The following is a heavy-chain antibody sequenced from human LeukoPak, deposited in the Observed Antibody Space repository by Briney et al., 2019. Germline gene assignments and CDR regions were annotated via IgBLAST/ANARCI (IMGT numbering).Heavy chain of an antibody. CDR1: GFTLTDYY. CDR3: ARHVNDGPCMDV. D-gene: IGHD2-8*01. V-gene: IGHV3-11*01. CDR2: ISRSGGTT. J-gene: IGHJ6*02. Sequence: GGSLRLSCAASGFTLTDYYMSWIRQAPGKGLEWVSYISRSGGTTYYADSVKGRLTISRDDAKNSLYLQMNSLRADDTAVYYCARHVNDGPCMDVWGQGTTVTVSS.